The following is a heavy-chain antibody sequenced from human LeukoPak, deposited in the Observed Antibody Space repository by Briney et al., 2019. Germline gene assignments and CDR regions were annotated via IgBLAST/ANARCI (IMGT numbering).Heavy chain of an antibody. D-gene: IGHD2-2*01. CDR2: INPNSGGT. J-gene: IGHJ6*03. Sequence: GASVKVSYKASGYTFTGYYMHWVRQAPGQGLEWMGWINPNSGGTNYAQKFQGRVTMTRDTSISTAYMELSRLRSDDTAVYYCARARYCSSTSCYYMDVWGKGTTVTVSS. CDR3: ARARYCSSTSCYYMDV. CDR1: GYTFTGYY. V-gene: IGHV1-2*02.